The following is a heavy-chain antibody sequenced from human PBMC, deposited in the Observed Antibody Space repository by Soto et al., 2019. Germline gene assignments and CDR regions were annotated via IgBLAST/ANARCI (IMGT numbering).Heavy chain of an antibody. Sequence: SETLSLTCAVYGGSFSGYYWSWIRQPPGKGLEWIGEINHSGSTNYNPSLKSRVTISVDTSKNQFSLKLSSVTAADTAVYYCARSREQWLVDAFDIWGQGTMVTVSS. D-gene: IGHD6-19*01. CDR2: INHSGST. CDR1: GGSFSGYY. J-gene: IGHJ3*02. V-gene: IGHV4-34*01. CDR3: ARSREQWLVDAFDI.